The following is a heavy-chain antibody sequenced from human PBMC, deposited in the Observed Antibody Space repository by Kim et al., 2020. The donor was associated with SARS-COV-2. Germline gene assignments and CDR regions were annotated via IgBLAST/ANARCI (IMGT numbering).Heavy chain of an antibody. J-gene: IGHJ4*02. V-gene: IGHV3-49*03. CDR1: GFTFGDYA. D-gene: IGHD1-1*01. Sequence: GGSLRLSCTASGFTFGDYAMSWFRQAPGKGLEWVGFIRSKAYGGTTEYAASVKGRFTISRDDSKSIAYLRMNSLKTEDTAVYYCTRGDNWNDVTLYFDYWGQGTLVTVSS. CDR2: IRSKAYGGTT. CDR3: TRGDNWNDVTLYFDY.